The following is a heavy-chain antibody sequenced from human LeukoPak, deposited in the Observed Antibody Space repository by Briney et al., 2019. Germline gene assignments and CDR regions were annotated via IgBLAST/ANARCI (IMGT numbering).Heavy chain of an antibody. CDR2: ISSSSSYI. V-gene: IGHV3-21*01. J-gene: IGHJ4*02. CDR1: GFTFSSYS. CDR3: ARDRDYGGSPTDY. Sequence: GGSLRLSCAASGFTFSSYSMNWVRQAPGKGLEWVSSISSSSSYIYYADSVKGRFTISRDNAKNSLYLQMNSLRAEDTAVYYCARDRDYGGSPTDYWGQGTLVTASS. D-gene: IGHD4-23*01.